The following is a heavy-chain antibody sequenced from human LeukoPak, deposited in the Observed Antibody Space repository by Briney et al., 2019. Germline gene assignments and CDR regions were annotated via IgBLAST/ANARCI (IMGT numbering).Heavy chain of an antibody. CDR1: GGSVTIGSYY. CDR3: ARVYYYSSYWFDP. D-gene: IGHD3-10*01. V-gene: IGHV4-61*01. Sequence: PSETLSLTCTVSGGSVTIGSYYWSWIRQPPGKGVEWIGCIYYSGNTDYNPSLKSRVTISVDTSKNQFSLKLNSVTAADTAVYFYARVYYYSSYWFDPWGQGTLVTVSS. CDR2: IYYSGNT. J-gene: IGHJ5*02.